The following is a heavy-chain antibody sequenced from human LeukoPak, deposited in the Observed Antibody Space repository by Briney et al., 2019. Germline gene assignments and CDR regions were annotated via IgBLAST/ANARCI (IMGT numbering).Heavy chain of an antibody. CDR1: GYTFTGYY. CDR2: INPNSGNT. V-gene: IGHV1-8*03. CDR3: ARGYSGYDDAFDI. D-gene: IGHD5-12*01. Sequence: GASVKVSCKASGYTFTGYYMHWVRQAPGQGLKWMGWINPNSGNTGYAQKFQGRVTITRNTSISTAYMELSSLRSEDTAVYYCARGYSGYDDAFDIWGQGTMVTVSS. J-gene: IGHJ3*02.